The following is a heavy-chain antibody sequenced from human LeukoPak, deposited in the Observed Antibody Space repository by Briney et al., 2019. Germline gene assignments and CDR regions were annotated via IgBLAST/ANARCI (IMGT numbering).Heavy chain of an antibody. CDR2: TRSKANSYAT. D-gene: IGHD6-19*01. J-gene: IGHJ3*02. Sequence: GGSLRLSCAASGFTFSGSAMHWVRQASGKGLEWVGRTRSKANSYATAYAASVKGRYTISRDDSKNTAYLQMNSLKTEDTAVYYCTRSSGWLYDAFDIWGQGTMVTVSS. CDR1: GFTFSGSA. CDR3: TRSSGWLYDAFDI. V-gene: IGHV3-73*01.